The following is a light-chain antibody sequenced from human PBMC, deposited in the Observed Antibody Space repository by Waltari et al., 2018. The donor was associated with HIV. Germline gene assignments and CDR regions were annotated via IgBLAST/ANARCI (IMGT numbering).Light chain of an antibody. V-gene: IGLV4-69*01. Sequence: QVVLTQSPSASASLGASVKLTCTLSSRHSNYAIAWHQLQPGKGPRYLMKLNSDGSHTKGDGIPDRFSGSSSGAERYLTISSLQSEDEADYYCQTWGTGIRVFGGGTKLTVL. CDR2: LNSDGSH. CDR3: QTWGTGIRV. CDR1: SRHSNYA. J-gene: IGLJ3*02.